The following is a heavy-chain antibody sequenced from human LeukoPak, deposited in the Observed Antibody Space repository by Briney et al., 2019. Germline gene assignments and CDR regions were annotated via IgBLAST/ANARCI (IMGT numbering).Heavy chain of an antibody. D-gene: IGHD1-20*01. Sequence: GGSLRLSCAASGFTFSDHYMDWVRQAPGKGLEWVGRIKSKADGETIDYAAPVKGRFTFSRDDSKNMLYLRMNSLKSEDTAVYYCSTLTSRGLSDSWGQGTLVTVSS. CDR2: IKSKADGETI. J-gene: IGHJ4*02. V-gene: IGHV3-15*07. CDR3: STLTSRGLSDS. CDR1: GFTFSDHY.